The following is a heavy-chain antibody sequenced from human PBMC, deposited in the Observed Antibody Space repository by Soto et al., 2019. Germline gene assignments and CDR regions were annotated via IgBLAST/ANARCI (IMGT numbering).Heavy chain of an antibody. CDR3: TTDRAMGYYDSSGPPY. CDR2: IKSKTDGGTT. D-gene: IGHD3-22*01. J-gene: IGHJ4*02. V-gene: IGHV3-15*07. Sequence: EVQLVESGGGLVKPGGSLRLSCAASGFTFSNAWMNWVRQAPGKGLEWVGRIKSKTDGGTTDYAAPVKGRFTISRDDSKNTLYLQMNSLKTEDTAVYYCTTDRAMGYYDSSGPPYWGQGTLVTVSS. CDR1: GFTFSNAW.